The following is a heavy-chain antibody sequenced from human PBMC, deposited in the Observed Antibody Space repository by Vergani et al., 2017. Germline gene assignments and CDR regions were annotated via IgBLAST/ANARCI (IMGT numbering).Heavy chain of an antibody. V-gene: IGHV1-69*01. CDR2: IIPIFGTA. D-gene: IGHD3-10*01. J-gene: IGHJ6*02. Sequence: QVQLVQSGAEVKKPGSSVKVSCKASGGTFSSYAISWVRQAPGQGLEWMGGIIPIFGTANYAQKFQGRVTITADESTSTAYMELSSLRSEDTAVYYCASPYYGSGSYYNVYGMDVWGQGTTVTVSS. CDR1: GGTFSSYA. CDR3: ASPYYGSGSYYNVYGMDV.